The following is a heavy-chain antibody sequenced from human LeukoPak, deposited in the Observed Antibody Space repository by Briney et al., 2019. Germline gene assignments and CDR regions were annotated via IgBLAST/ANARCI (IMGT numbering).Heavy chain of an antibody. CDR3: ARDEMGATGFDY. Sequence: GGSLRLSCAAFGFTFSSYAMHWVRQAPGKGLEWVAVISYDGSNKYYADSVKGRFTISRDNSKNTLYLQMNSLRAEGTAVYYCARDEMGATGFDYWGQGTLVTVSS. J-gene: IGHJ4*02. CDR1: GFTFSSYA. CDR2: ISYDGSNK. D-gene: IGHD1-26*01. V-gene: IGHV3-30-3*01.